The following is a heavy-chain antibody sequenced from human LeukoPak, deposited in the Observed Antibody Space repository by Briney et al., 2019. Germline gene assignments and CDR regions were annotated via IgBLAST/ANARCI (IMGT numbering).Heavy chain of an antibody. CDR3: ASGYDSSGYYLEGFDY. CDR2: IYYSGST. Sequence: PSETLSLTCTVSGGSISSSSYYWGWIRQPPGKGLEWIGSIYYSGSTYYNPSLKSRVTISVDTSKNQFSLKLSSVTAADTAVYYCASGYDSSGYYLEGFDYWGQGTLVTVSS. D-gene: IGHD3-22*01. CDR1: GGSISSSSYY. V-gene: IGHV4-39*07. J-gene: IGHJ4*02.